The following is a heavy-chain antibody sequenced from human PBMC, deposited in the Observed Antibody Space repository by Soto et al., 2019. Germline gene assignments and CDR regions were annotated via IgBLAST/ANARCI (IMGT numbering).Heavy chain of an antibody. V-gene: IGHV3-15*01. CDR3: TTLTDATVITIDY. Sequence: GGSLRLSCAASGFTFSNAWMSWVRQAPGKGLEWVGRIKSKTDGGTTDYAAPVKGRFTISRDDSKNTLYLQMNSLKTEDTAVYYCTTLTDATVITIDYWGQGTLVTVSS. J-gene: IGHJ4*02. CDR1: GFTFSNAW. D-gene: IGHD4-17*01. CDR2: IKSKTDGGTT.